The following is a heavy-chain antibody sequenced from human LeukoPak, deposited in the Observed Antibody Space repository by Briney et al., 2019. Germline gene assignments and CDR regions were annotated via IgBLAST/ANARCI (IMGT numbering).Heavy chain of an antibody. CDR2: ISGSGGST. D-gene: IGHD3-9*01. CDR1: GVTLSSTY. CDR3: AREFFNYDILTGYYPTYYFDY. Sequence: GGSLRLSCAASGVTLSSTYMSWVRQAPGKGLEWVSAISGSGGSTYYADSVKGGFTISRDNAKNSLYLQMNSLREEHTAVYYCAREFFNYDILTGYYPTYYFDYWGQGALVTVSS. J-gene: IGHJ4*02. V-gene: IGHV3-23*01.